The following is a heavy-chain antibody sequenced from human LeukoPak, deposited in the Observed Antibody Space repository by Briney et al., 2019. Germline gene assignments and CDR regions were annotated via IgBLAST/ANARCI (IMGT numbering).Heavy chain of an antibody. CDR1: GFTFSGSA. J-gene: IGHJ6*03. D-gene: IGHD4-17*01. Sequence: LPGGSLRLSCAASGFTFSGSAMHWVRQASGKVLEWVGRIRSKANSYATAYAASVKGRFTISRDDSKNTAYLQMNSLKTEDTAVYYCTRQRDYGDYSRSYYYYYYYMDVWGKGTTVTVSS. CDR3: TRQRDYGDYSRSYYYYYYYMDV. CDR2: IRSKANSYAT. V-gene: IGHV3-73*01.